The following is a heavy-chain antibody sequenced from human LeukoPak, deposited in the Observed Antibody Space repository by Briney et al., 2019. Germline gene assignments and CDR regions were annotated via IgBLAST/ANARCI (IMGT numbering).Heavy chain of an antibody. Sequence: ASVKVSCKASGGTFSSYAISWVRQAPGQGLEWMGGIIPIFGTANYAQKFQGRVTITADKSTSTAYMELSSLRSEDTAVYYCARGSGSYYYYYYMDVWGKGTTVTISS. V-gene: IGHV1-69*06. CDR1: GGTFSSYA. J-gene: IGHJ6*03. CDR2: IIPIFGTA. D-gene: IGHD3-10*01. CDR3: ARGSGSYYYYYYMDV.